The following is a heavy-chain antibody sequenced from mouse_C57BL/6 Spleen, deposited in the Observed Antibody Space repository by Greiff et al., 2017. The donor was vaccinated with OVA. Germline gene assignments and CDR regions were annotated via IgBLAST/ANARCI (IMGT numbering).Heavy chain of an antibody. Sequence: EVKLVESGGGLVKPGGSLKLSCAASGFTFSDYGMHWVRQAPEKGLEWVAYISSGSSTISYADTVKGRFTISRDNAKNTLFLQMTSLRSEDTAMYYCARGLFYRTVYYFDYWGQGTTLTVSS. V-gene: IGHV5-17*01. CDR1: GFTFSDYG. CDR3: ARGLFYRTVYYFDY. CDR2: ISSGSSTI. D-gene: IGHD6-1*01. J-gene: IGHJ2*01.